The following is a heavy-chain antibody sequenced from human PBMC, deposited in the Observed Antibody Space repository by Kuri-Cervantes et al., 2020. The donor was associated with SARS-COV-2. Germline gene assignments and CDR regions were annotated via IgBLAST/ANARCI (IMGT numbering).Heavy chain of an antibody. CDR3: AKDRHSMVRGHPIDY. CDR1: GFTFSSYA. V-gene: IGHV3-30*02. J-gene: IGHJ4*02. Sequence: GESLKISCAASGFTFSSYAMHWVRQAPGKGLEWVAFIRYDGSNKYYADSVKGRFTISRDNSKNTLYLQMNSLRAEDTAVYYCAKDRHSMVRGHPIDYWGQGTLVTVSS. D-gene: IGHD3-10*01. CDR2: IRYDGSNK.